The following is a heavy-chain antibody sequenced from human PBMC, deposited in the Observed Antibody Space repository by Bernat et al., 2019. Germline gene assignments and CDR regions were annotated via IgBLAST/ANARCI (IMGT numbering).Heavy chain of an antibody. V-gene: IGHV3-23*01. J-gene: IGHJ4*02. Sequence: EVQLLESGGGLVQPGGSLRLSCAASGFIFSSNAMSWVRQAPEKGLEWVSTISHDGSTYYADSVKGRFTISKDNSKNTLYLQMDSLRVEDTAVYYCAKDGAARPWPRFDYWGEGTLITVSS. CDR1: GFIFSSNA. CDR2: ISHDGST. D-gene: IGHD6-6*01. CDR3: AKDGAARPWPRFDY.